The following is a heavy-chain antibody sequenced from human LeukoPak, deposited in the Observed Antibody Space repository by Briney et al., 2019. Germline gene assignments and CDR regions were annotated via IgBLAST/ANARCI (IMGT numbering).Heavy chain of an antibody. Sequence: SETLSLTCTVSGGSISSSSYYWGWIRQPPGKGLEWIGSIYYSGSTYYNPSLKSRVTISVDTSKNQFSLKLSSVTAADTAVYYCARVSLGWLQYPSYFDYWGQGTLVTVSS. CDR3: ARVSLGWLQYPSYFDY. CDR1: GGSISSSSYY. V-gene: IGHV4-39*07. CDR2: IYYSGST. J-gene: IGHJ4*02. D-gene: IGHD5-24*01.